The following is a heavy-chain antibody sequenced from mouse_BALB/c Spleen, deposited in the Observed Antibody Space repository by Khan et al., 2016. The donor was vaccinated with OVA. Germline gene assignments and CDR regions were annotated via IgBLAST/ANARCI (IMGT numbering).Heavy chain of an antibody. Sequence: QVQLQQSGAELARPGASVKMSCKASGYTFTSYTIHWIKKRPGQGLEWIGYINPSNGYTNYNQKFKHKATLTTAKSSTTAYLQLSSLTSDDSAVHNCVRDGAYHRNDGWFAYWGQGTLVTVSA. CDR2: INPSNGYT. CDR3: VRDGAYHRNDGWFAY. CDR1: GYTFTSYT. V-gene: IGHV1-4*01. J-gene: IGHJ3*01. D-gene: IGHD2-14*01.